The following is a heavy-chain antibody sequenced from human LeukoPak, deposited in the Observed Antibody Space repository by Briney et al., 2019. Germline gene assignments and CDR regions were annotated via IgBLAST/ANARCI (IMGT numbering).Heavy chain of an antibody. CDR3: ARLVDGNYFDP. J-gene: IGHJ5*02. CDR1: GGSIISSSYY. V-gene: IGHV4-39*01. D-gene: IGHD1-7*01. CDR2: IYYSGNT. Sequence: PSETLSLTCTVSGGSIISSSYYWGWIRQPPGKGLEWIGSIYYSGNTYYNPSLKSRVTISADTSKTQFSLRLSSVTAADTAMYYCARLVDGNYFDPWGQGTLVTVSS.